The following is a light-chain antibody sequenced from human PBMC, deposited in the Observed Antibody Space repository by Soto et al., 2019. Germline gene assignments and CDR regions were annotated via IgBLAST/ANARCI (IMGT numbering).Light chain of an antibody. CDR1: SSDVGAYNY. CDR3: SSYTRNSTYV. Sequence: QSVLTQPASVSGSPGQSITISCTGTSSDVGAYNYVSWYQQHPGKAPKPVIYDVSSRPSGVSNRFSGSKSGNTASLTISGLQAEDEADYYCSSYTRNSTYVFGTGTKVTVL. J-gene: IGLJ1*01. CDR2: DVS. V-gene: IGLV2-14*03.